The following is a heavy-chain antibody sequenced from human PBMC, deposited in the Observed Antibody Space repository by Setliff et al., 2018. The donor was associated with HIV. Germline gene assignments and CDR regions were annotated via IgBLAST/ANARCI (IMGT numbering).Heavy chain of an antibody. CDR3: TVYNTGSSKDHY. Sequence: SETLSLTCTVSGYSVNSDYLWCWIRQPPGKGLEWIGSVYHSGSTYYNPSLKGRVTTSIDTSKNQFSLKLSSVTAADTAVYYCTVYNTGSSKDHYWGQGTPVTVSS. V-gene: IGHV4-38-2*02. J-gene: IGHJ4*02. D-gene: IGHD2-8*02. CDR1: GYSVNSDYL. CDR2: VYHSGST.